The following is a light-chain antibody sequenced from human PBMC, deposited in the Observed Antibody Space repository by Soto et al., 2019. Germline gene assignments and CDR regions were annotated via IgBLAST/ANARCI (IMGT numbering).Light chain of an antibody. V-gene: IGKV1-5*01. CDR1: QSISTW. Sequence: SILSANVGDRVTITCRASQSISTWLAWYQQKPGKAPKILIYDISSLESGVPSRFSGSGSGTEFTLTIRSLQPDDSATYYCLQVDSYPWSFGQGTKVDIK. CDR3: LQVDSYPWS. CDR2: DIS. J-gene: IGKJ1*01.